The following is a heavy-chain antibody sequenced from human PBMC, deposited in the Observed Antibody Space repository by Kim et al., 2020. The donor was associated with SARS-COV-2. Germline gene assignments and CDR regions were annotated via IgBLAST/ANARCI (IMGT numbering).Heavy chain of an antibody. CDR1: GGSFSDYY. CDR2: INHSGIT. CDR3: ARGLVVVAEVGGFDF. V-gene: IGHV4-34*01. Sequence: LSLPCAVYGGSFSDYYWSWIRQTPGKGLEWIGEINHSGITNYNPSLKSRVTISVDTSKNQISLKLSSVTAADTAVYYCARGLVVVAEVGGFDFWGQG. J-gene: IGHJ3*01. D-gene: IGHD2-15*01.